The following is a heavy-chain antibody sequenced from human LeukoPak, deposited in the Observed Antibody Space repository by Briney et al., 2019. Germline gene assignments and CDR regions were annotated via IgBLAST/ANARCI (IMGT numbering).Heavy chain of an antibody. J-gene: IGHJ4*02. Sequence: GSLRLSCAASGFPLSGYSMNRVRQAPGKGPEWVSSITSTTNYIYYADSVKGRFTISRDNAKNSLYLQMHSLRAEDTAVYYCARVGYCSSSTCRNYFDYWGQGTLVTVSS. CDR3: ARVGYCSSSTCRNYFDY. V-gene: IGHV3-21*01. CDR2: ITSTTNYI. CDR1: GFPLSGYS. D-gene: IGHD2-2*01.